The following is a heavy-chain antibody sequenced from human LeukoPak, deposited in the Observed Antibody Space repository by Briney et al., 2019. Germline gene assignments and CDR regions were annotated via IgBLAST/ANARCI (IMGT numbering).Heavy chain of an antibody. CDR2: IYTSGST. Sequence: SETLSLTCTVSGGSIGSGSYYWSWIRQPAGKGLEWIGRIYTSGSTNYNPSLKSRVTISVDTSKNQFSLKLSSVTAADTAVYYCARVYYSNSYDYWYFDLWGRGTLVTVSS. J-gene: IGHJ2*01. CDR3: ARVYYSNSYDYWYFDL. D-gene: IGHD6-13*01. V-gene: IGHV4-61*02. CDR1: GGSIGSGSYY.